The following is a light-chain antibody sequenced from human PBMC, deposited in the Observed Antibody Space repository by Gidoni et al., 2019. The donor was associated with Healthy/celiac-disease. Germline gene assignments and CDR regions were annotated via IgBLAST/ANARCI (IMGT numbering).Light chain of an antibody. V-gene: IGLV2-8*01. J-gene: IGLJ1*01. Sequence: QSALTQPPSASGSPGQSVTISCTGTSSDVGGYNYVSWYQQQPDKAPKLMIYEVSKRPSGVPDRFSGSKSGNTASLTVSGLQAEDEADYYCSSYAGSNNYVFGTGTKVTVL. CDR3: SSYAGSNNYV. CDR1: SSDVGGYNY. CDR2: EVS.